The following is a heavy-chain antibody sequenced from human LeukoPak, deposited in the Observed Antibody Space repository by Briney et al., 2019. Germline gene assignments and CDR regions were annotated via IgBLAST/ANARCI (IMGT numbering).Heavy chain of an antibody. D-gene: IGHD5-18*01. CDR3: ARKSSYGFV. CDR2: IKQDGSWK. V-gene: IGHV3-7*05. CDR1: GFTFSSYW. Sequence: GGSLRLSYAASGFTFSSYWMSWVCQAPGKGLGWVANIKQDGSWKYYVDCVKGRFTISRDNAKNSLYLQMNSLRAEDTAVYYCARKSSYGFVWGQGTLVTVSS. J-gene: IGHJ4*02.